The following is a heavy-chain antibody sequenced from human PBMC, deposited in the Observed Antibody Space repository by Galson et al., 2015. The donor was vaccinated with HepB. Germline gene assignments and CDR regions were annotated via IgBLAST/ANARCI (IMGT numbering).Heavy chain of an antibody. V-gene: IGHV5-51*01. J-gene: IGHJ4*02. CDR1: GYIFSNCW. CDR2: IYPGASDS. Sequence: SGAEAKKPGESLKISCKGSGYIFSNCWIVWVRQMPGKGLALMGIIYPGASDSKYSSSFQGQVTISADKSTSTAYLQWSSLKASDTAMYYCAKMSVGCFAYWGQGTLVTVAS. CDR3: AKMSVGCFAY. D-gene: IGHD1-26*01.